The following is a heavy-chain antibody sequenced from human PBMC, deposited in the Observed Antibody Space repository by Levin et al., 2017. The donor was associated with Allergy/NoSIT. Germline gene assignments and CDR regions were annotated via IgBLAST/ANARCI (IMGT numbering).Heavy chain of an antibody. Sequence: QAGGSLRLSCAASGFTFSSYGMHWVRQSPGKGLEWVAVISNVGRNKYYADSVKGRFTISRDNSKNTLYLQMNNLRAEDTAVYYCAKDTENFDWSAGHFDYWGQGNLVTVSS. J-gene: IGHJ4*02. CDR2: ISNVGRNK. V-gene: IGHV3-30*18. CDR1: GFTFSSYG. D-gene: IGHD3-9*01. CDR3: AKDTENFDWSAGHFDY.